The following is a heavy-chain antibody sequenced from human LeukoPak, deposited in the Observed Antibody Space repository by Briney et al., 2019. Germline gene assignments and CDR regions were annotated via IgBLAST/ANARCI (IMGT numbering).Heavy chain of an antibody. CDR2: ISNDGNNK. CDR3: AKDCYILTGYYPTSYFVY. Sequence: GGSLRLSCAASGFTFSSYGMHWVRQAPGKGLEWVAVISNDGNNKYYADSVKGRFTISRDNSKNTLYLQMNSLRAEDTAVYFCAKDCYILTGYYPTSYFVYWGQGTLVTVSS. V-gene: IGHV3-30*18. D-gene: IGHD3-9*01. CDR1: GFTFSSYG. J-gene: IGHJ4*02.